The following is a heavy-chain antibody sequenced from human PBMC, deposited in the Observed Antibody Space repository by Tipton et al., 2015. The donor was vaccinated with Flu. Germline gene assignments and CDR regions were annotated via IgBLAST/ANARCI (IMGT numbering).Heavy chain of an antibody. V-gene: IGHV4-38-2*01. CDR1: GDSTGSRYY. CDR2: IHRSGST. CDR3: ARLGGFGTMIEFWWFDP. Sequence: TLSLTCSVSGDSTGSRYYWGWIRQPPGQGLEWIGNIHRSGSTYRNPSLKSRVIMSVDTSKNQFSLQLSSMTPADTAIYYCARLGGFGTMIEFWWFDPWGQGTLVIVSS. D-gene: IGHD3-22*01. J-gene: IGHJ5*02.